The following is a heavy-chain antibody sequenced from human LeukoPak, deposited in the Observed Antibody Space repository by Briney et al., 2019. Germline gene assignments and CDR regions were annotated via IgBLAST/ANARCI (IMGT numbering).Heavy chain of an antibody. Sequence: GGSLRLSCAASGFTVSSNYMSWVRQAPGKGLEWVSVIYSGGSTYYADSVKGRFTISRDNTKRSLFLQMNSLRAEDTAVYYCAVTRTRGDHWGQGTLVTVSS. CDR2: IYSGGST. J-gene: IGHJ4*02. CDR3: AVTRTRGDH. CDR1: GFTVSSNY. D-gene: IGHD2-21*01. V-gene: IGHV3-53*01.